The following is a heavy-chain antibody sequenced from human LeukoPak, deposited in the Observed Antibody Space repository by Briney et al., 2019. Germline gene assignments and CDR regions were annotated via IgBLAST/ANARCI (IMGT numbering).Heavy chain of an antibody. J-gene: IGHJ6*02. CDR2: IIPIDDST. D-gene: IGHD6-13*01. Sequence: SVKVSCKASGGTFSNHAFSWVRQAPGQGLESMGGIIPIDDSTNYVQKFQDRVMITADEATNIIYMELGSLKSEDTAEYYCARHSGHSSWYYGLDVWGQGTTVIVSS. CDR3: ARHSGHSSWYYGLDV. CDR1: GGTFSNHA. V-gene: IGHV1-69*13.